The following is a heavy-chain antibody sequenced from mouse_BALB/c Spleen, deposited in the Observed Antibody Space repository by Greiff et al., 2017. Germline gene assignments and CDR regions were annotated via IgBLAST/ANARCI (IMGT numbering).Heavy chain of an antibody. CDR1: GFTFNTYA. J-gene: IGHJ4*01. CDR3: VREGWDAMDY. D-gene: IGHD4-1*01. CDR2: IRSKSNNYAT. V-gene: IGHV10-3*03. Sequence: EVKLMESGGGLVQPKGSLKLSCAASGFTFNTYAMHWVCQAPGKGLEWVARIRSKSNNYATYYADSVKDRFTISRDDSQSMLYLQMNNLKTEDTAMYYCVREGWDAMDYWGQGTSVTVSS.